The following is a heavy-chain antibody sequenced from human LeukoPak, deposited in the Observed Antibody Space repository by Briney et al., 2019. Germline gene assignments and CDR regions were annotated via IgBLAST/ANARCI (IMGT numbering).Heavy chain of an antibody. CDR3: ARAFITMVRGVRKKPTDY. CDR2: INPNSGGT. Sequence: GSVKVSCKASGYTFTGYYMHGVRQAPGQGREWVGRINPNSGGTNYTQKFQGRVTMTRDTSISTAYMELSRLRSDDTAVYYCARAFITMVRGVRKKPTDYWGQGTLVTVSS. CDR1: GYTFTGYY. V-gene: IGHV1-2*06. J-gene: IGHJ4*02. D-gene: IGHD3-10*01.